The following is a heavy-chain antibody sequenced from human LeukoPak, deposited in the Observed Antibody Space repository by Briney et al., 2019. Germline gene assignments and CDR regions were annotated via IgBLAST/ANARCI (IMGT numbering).Heavy chain of an antibody. J-gene: IGHJ3*02. CDR3: ARVICGSGSDI. CDR1: GYTFTSYD. V-gene: IGHV1-8*01. CDR2: MNPNSGTT. D-gene: IGHD3-10*01. Sequence: ASVKVSCKASGYTFTSYDINWVRQATGQGLEWMGWMNPNSGTTGYAQKFQGRVTMTRNTSISTAYMELSSLRSEDTAIYYCARVICGSGSDIWGQGTMVTVSS.